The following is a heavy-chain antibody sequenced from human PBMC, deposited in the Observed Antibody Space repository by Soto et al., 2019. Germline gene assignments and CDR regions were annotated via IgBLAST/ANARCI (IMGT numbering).Heavy chain of an antibody. CDR1: GGTFSSNA. CDR3: ARDIAIRYGDFDY. J-gene: IGHJ4*02. Sequence: QVQLVQSGAEVKKPGSSVKVPCKASGGTFSSNAISWVGQAPGKGLEWMGGIIPIFGTANYAQKFQGRVTITADESTSTAYMELSSLRSEDTAVYYCARDIAIRYGDFDYWGQGTLVTVSS. D-gene: IGHD4-17*01. V-gene: IGHV1-69*01. CDR2: IIPIFGTA.